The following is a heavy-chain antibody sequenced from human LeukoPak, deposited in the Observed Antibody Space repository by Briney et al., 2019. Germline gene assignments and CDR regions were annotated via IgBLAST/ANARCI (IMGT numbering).Heavy chain of an antibody. V-gene: IGHV4-34*01. CDR2: INHSGST. J-gene: IGHJ5*02. CDR1: GGSFSGYY. Sequence: SETLSLTCAVYGGSFSGYYWSWIRQPPGKGLEWIGEINHSGSTNYNPSLKSRVTISVDTSKNQFSLKLSSVTAADTAVYYCASGNYYDSTWGQGTLVTVSS. D-gene: IGHD3-22*01. CDR3: ASGNYYDST.